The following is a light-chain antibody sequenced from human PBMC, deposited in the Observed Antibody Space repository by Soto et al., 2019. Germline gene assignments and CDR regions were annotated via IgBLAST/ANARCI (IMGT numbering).Light chain of an antibody. J-gene: IGKJ2*01. Sequence: EIVLTQSPATLSLSPGERATLSCRASQSVSSYLAWYQQKPGQAPRLLIYDASDRATVIPARFSGSGSGTDFTLTISSLEPEDIAVYYCQQRRNWPLYTFGQGTKLEIK. CDR2: DAS. CDR1: QSVSSY. V-gene: IGKV3-11*01. CDR3: QQRRNWPLYT.